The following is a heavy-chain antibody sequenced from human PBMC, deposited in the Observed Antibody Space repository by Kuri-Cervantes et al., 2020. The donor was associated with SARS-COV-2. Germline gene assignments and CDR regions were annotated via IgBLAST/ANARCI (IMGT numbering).Heavy chain of an antibody. D-gene: IGHD2-2*01. J-gene: IGHJ6*02. V-gene: IGHV3-21*01. CDR2: ISSSSSYI. Sequence: GESLKISCAASGFTFSSYSMNWVRQASGKGLEWVSSISSSSSYIYYADSVKGRFTISRDNAKNSLYLQMNSLRAEDTAVYYCARDVNIVVVPAYYYGMDVWGQGTTVTVSS. CDR3: ARDVNIVVVPAYYYGMDV. CDR1: GFTFSSYS.